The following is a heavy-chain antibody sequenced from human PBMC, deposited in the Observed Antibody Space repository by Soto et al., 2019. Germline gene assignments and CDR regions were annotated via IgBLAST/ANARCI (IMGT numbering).Heavy chain of an antibody. Sequence: QVQLVESGGGVVQPGRPLRLCCAASGFTFSSYGMHWVRQAPGKGLEWVAVISYDGSNKEYADSVRGRFTISRDSSRNTVYLQMDSLRAEYTAVYYCTKSGYSYFYFDYWGQGTLVIVSS. V-gene: IGHV3-30*18. CDR2: ISYDGSNK. J-gene: IGHJ4*02. D-gene: IGHD5-18*01. CDR1: GFTFSSYG. CDR3: TKSGYSYFYFDY.